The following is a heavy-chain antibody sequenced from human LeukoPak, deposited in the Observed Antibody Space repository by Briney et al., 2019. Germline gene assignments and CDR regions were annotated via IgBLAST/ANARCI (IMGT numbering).Heavy chain of an antibody. J-gene: IGHJ4*02. CDR1: GFTFSSYG. CDR2: ISGSGGST. V-gene: IGHV3-23*01. Sequence: GGSLRLSCAASGFTFSSYGMSWVRQAPGKGLEWVSAISGSGGSTYYADSVKGRFTISRDNSKNTLYLQMNSLRAEDTAVYYCAREAPNHYYDSSGYFDYWGQGTLVTVSS. D-gene: IGHD3-22*01. CDR3: AREAPNHYYDSSGYFDY.